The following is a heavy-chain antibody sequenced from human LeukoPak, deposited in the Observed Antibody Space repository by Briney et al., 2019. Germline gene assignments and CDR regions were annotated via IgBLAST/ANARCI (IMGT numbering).Heavy chain of an antibody. V-gene: IGHV3-74*01. CDR2: INSDGRST. CDR1: GFTFSTSW. CDR3: AHTVWSGNYFDY. J-gene: IGHJ4*02. Sequence: GGSLRLSCAASGFTFSTSWMHWVRQVPGKGLVWVSRINSDGRSTDYADSVKGRFTISRDNTKNTLCLQMNSLRVEDTAMYYCAHTVWSGNYFDYWGQGTLVTV. D-gene: IGHD3-3*01.